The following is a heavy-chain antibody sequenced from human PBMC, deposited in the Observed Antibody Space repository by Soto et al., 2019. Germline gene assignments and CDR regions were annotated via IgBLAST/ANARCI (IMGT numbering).Heavy chain of an antibody. CDR1: GLSFSTST. J-gene: IGHJ6*02. D-gene: IGHD1-1*01. Sequence: EVQLVESGGGSVQPGGSLRLSCEASGLSFSTSTMNWVRQAPGKGLEWVSYISSGSTTIYYADSVRGRFTISRDNAKNSLFLQMNSMGDEDTAVYYCARVRRNDASDYYGMDVWGHGTTVTVSS. CDR3: ARVRRNDASDYYGMDV. CDR2: ISSGSTTI. V-gene: IGHV3-48*02.